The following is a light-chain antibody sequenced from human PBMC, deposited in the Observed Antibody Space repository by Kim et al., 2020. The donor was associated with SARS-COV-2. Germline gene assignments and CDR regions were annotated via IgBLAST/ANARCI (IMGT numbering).Light chain of an antibody. CDR2: KAS. CDR3: QHLGT. V-gene: IGKV1-5*03. CDR1: QSIVTW. Sequence: SPLSASVGDRVTITCRATQSIVTWLAWYQQKPGKAPKLLIYKASSLESGVPSRFSGSGSGTEFTLTTSSLQPDDFATYYCQHLGTFGQGTKVDIK. J-gene: IGKJ1*01.